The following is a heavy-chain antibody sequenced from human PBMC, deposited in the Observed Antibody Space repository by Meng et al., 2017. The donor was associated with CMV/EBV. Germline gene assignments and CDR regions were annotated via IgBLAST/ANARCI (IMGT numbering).Heavy chain of an antibody. CDR1: VFSLSTSGVG. CDR2: FYWDDDK. CDR3: AHRPRGTMRRFDP. D-gene: IGHD3-10*01. Sequence: QITVKDSGPTLWRPAXALTRPWPFSVFSLSTSGVGVGWSRLPGGKAMEWLALFYWDDDKRYSPSLKSRLTITKDTSKNQVVLTMTNMDPVDTATYYCAHRPRGTMRRFDPWGQGTLVTVSS. V-gene: IGHV2-5*02. J-gene: IGHJ5*02.